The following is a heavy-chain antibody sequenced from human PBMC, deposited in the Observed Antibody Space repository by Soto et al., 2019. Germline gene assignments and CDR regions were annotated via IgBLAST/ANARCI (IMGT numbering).Heavy chain of an antibody. Sequence: SETLSLTCAVYGGSFSGYYWSWIRQPPGKGLEWIGEINHSGSTNYNPSLKSRVTISVDTSKNQFSLKLSSVAAADTAVYYCARIPGRRFGELYYFDYWGQGTLVTVSS. CDR1: GGSFSGYY. D-gene: IGHD3-10*01. V-gene: IGHV4-34*01. CDR3: ARIPGRRFGELYYFDY. J-gene: IGHJ4*02. CDR2: INHSGST.